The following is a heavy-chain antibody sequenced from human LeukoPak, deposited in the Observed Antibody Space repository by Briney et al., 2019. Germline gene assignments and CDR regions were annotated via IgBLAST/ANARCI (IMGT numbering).Heavy chain of an antibody. V-gene: IGHV3-21*01. D-gene: IGHD3-22*01. Sequence: GGSLRLSCAASGFTFSSYSMNWVRQAPGKGLEWVSSISSSSSYIYYADSVKGRFTISRDNAKNSLYLQMNSLRAEDTAVYYCARGAYDSSGYLPAGWGQEPWSPSPQ. CDR1: GFTFSSYS. CDR2: ISSSSSYI. J-gene: IGHJ4*01. CDR3: ARGAYDSSGYLPAG.